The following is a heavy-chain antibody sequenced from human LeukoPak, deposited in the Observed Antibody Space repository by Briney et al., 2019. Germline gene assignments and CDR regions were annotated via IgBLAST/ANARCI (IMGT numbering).Heavy chain of an antibody. J-gene: IGHJ4*02. D-gene: IGHD7-27*01. CDR3: AKGVSEWGNLGN. CDR1: GFRSSNYG. Sequence: TGGSLRLSCTMSGFRSSNYGLYWVRQAPDKGLVWVAFTRPDKDDKYYSDSVRGRFTISRDNPKNTLYLQTNSLRVEDTALYFCAKGVSEWGNLGNWGQGTLVTVSS. V-gene: IGHV3-30*02. CDR2: TRPDKDDK.